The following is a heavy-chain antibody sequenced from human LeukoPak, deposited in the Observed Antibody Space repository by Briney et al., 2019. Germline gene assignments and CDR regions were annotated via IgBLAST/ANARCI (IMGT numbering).Heavy chain of an antibody. CDR3: AAYTYYDFWRGIGGWFDP. J-gene: IGHJ5*02. Sequence: GGSLRLSCAASGFTFSDYYMSWIRQAPGKGLEWVSYISSSGSTIYYADPVKGRFTISRDNAKNSLYLQMNSLRAEDTAVYYCAAYTYYDFWRGIGGWFDPWGQGTLVTVSS. V-gene: IGHV3-11*01. CDR2: ISSSGSTI. CDR1: GFTFSDYY. D-gene: IGHD3-3*01.